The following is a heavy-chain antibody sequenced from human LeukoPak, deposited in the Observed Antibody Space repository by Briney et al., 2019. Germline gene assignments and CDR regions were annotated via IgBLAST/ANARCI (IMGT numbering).Heavy chain of an antibody. CDR1: GFTFSDYY. CDR2: ISGRSNTI. V-gene: IGHV3-11*01. CDR3: ARWGRTYNILTGYSY. J-gene: IGHJ4*02. Sequence: GGSLRLSCSASGFTFSDYYMSWIRQAPGKGLEGGSYISGRSNTIYYADSVKGRFTISRDNAKNSLYLHLPSLRSEDTAVYYCARWGRTYNILTGYSYWGQGTLVTVSS. D-gene: IGHD3-9*01.